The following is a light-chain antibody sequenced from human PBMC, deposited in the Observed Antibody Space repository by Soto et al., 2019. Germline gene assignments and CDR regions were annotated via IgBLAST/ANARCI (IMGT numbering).Light chain of an antibody. CDR1: QSLSSS. J-gene: IGKJ5*01. Sequence: EIVMTESPATLSVSPGEGATLSCRASQSLSSSLAWYQQKPGQAPRLLIYGASTRATGIPARFSGSGSGTEFTLTISSLQSEDFAVYYCQQYKNWPPITFGQGTRLEIK. CDR3: QQYKNWPPIT. V-gene: IGKV3-15*01. CDR2: GAS.